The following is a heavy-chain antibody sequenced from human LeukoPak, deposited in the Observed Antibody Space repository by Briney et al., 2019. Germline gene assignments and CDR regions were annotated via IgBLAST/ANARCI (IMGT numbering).Heavy chain of an antibody. CDR1: GGSFSGYY. Sequence: SETLSLTCAVYGGSFSGYYWSWIRQPPGKGLEWIGEINHSGSTNYNPSLKSRVTISVDTSKNQFPLKLSSVTAADTAVYYCARQKARYCSSTSCYAPYYFDYWGQGTLVTVSS. V-gene: IGHV4-34*01. CDR2: INHSGST. J-gene: IGHJ4*02. CDR3: ARQKARYCSSTSCYAPYYFDY. D-gene: IGHD2-2*01.